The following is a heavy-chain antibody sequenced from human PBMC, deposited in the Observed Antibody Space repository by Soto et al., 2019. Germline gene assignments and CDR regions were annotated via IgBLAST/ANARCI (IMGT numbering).Heavy chain of an antibody. CDR2: ISYDGSNK. V-gene: IGHV3-30*18. Sequence: QVQLVESGGGVVQPGRSLRLSCAASGFTFSSYGMHWVRQAPGKGLEWVAVISYDGSNKYYADSVKGRFTISRDNSKNSLYLQMNSLRAEDTAVYYCAKDVALAYCEGSCYYGMDVWGQGTTVTVSS. CDR1: GFTFSSYG. D-gene: IGHD3-22*01. J-gene: IGHJ6*02. CDR3: AKDVALAYCEGSCYYGMDV.